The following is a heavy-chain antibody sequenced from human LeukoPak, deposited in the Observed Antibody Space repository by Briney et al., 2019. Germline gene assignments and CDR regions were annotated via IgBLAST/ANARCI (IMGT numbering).Heavy chain of an antibody. CDR2: IRSKADGGTT. V-gene: IGHV3-15*01. Sequence: NPGGSLRLSCVASGFIFSNAWMSWVRQAPGKGLEWLGRIRSKADGGTTGYARPVKGRYAFSRYDSKSALYLQMNSLETEDRAVYDCTSLGSDDYWGQGTLVTVSS. CDR3: TSLGSDDY. J-gene: IGHJ4*02. D-gene: IGHD1-26*01. CDR1: GFIFSNAW.